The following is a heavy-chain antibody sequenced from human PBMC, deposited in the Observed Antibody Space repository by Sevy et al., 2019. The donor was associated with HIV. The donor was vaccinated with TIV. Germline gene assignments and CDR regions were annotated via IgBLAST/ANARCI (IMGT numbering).Heavy chain of an antibody. D-gene: IGHD2-15*01. CDR2: ISGSGDST. Sequence: GGSLRLSCAASGFTFSNYAINWVRQAPGKGLEWVSRISGSGDSTFYADSVKGRFTSSRDNSKNTVHLQTNSLRVEDTAVYYCAKVVVPSDIDPFYYYAYGMDVWGQGTTVTVSS. CDR3: AKVVVPSDIDPFYYYAYGMDV. CDR1: GFTFSNYA. J-gene: IGHJ6*02. V-gene: IGHV3-23*01.